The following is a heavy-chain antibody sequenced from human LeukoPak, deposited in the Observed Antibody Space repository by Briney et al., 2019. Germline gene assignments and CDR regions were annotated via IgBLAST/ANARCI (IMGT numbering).Heavy chain of an antibody. Sequence: TLSVNCTVSGGSISSGSYSWSWIRQPAGKGLEWIGRFYTSGSTNYNPSLKSRVTMSADTSKNQFSLNLSSVTAADTAVYYCAREVTAAHNWFDPWGQGTLVTVSS. CDR1: GGSISSGSYS. CDR2: FYTSGST. CDR3: AREVTAAHNWFDP. J-gene: IGHJ5*02. D-gene: IGHD6-13*01. V-gene: IGHV4-61*02.